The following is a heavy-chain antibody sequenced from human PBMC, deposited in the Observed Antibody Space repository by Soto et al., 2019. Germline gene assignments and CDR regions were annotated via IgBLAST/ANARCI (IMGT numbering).Heavy chain of an antibody. CDR3: ARRGLTVAGMGWIDY. J-gene: IGHJ4*02. CDR1: GGTFSSYA. V-gene: IGHV1-69*12. D-gene: IGHD6-19*01. CDR2: IIPIFGTA. Sequence: QVQLVQSGAEVKKPGSSVKVSCKASGGTFSSYAISWVRQAPGQGLEWMGGIIPIFGTANYAQKFQGRVTITADESTSPAYMELSSLRSEDTAVYYCARRGLTVAGMGWIDYWGQGTLVTVSS.